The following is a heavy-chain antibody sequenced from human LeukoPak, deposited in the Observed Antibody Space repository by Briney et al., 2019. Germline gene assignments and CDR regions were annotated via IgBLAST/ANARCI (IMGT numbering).Heavy chain of an antibody. D-gene: IGHD2-15*01. CDR1: GYSFTSYW. CDR2: IYPSDSDT. CDR3: ARHADIVVVVAPFDY. V-gene: IGHV5-51*01. J-gene: IGHJ4*02. Sequence: GESLKISCKGSGYSFTSYWIGWVRQMPGKGLEWMGIIYPSDSDTRYSPSFQGQVTISADKSISTAYLQWSSLKASDTAMYYCARHADIVVVVAPFDYWGQGTLGTVSS.